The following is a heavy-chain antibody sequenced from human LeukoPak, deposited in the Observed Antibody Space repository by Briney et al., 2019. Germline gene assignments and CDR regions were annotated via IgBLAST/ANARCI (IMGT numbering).Heavy chain of an antibody. CDR1: GGSFSGYY. D-gene: IGHD4-11*01. CDR3: ARAHSNYYYYYMDV. CDR2: INHSGST. V-gene: IGHV4-34*01. J-gene: IGHJ6*03. Sequence: PSETLSLTCAVYGGSFSGYYWSWIRQPPGKGLEWIGEINHSGSTNYNPSLKSRVTMSVDTSKNQFSLKLSSVTAADTAVYYCARAHSNYYYYYMDVWGKGTTVTISS.